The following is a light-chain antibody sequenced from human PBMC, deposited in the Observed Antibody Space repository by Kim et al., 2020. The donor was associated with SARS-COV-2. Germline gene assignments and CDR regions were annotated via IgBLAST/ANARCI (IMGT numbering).Light chain of an antibody. CDR1: KSISTS. Sequence: SLSPGERATRSCRAIKSISTSLAGFQQIPGQDPRVLVYGASARATGIPARFSGSGSGTEFTLTISNLQAEDFAVYYCQQYAYWRAFGQGTRLEIK. V-gene: IGKV3-15*01. CDR3: QQYAYWRA. CDR2: GAS. J-gene: IGKJ5*01.